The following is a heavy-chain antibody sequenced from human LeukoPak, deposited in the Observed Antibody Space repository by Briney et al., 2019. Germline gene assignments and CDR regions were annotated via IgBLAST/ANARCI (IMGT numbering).Heavy chain of an antibody. D-gene: IGHD1-26*01. J-gene: IGHJ4*02. V-gene: IGHV3-48*03. Sequence: GGSLILSCAASGFSFSDHEMNWVRQAPGKGLGWISYLSSSGNAYYADSVKGRFTISRDNSKNSLYLQMTSLRADDTAVYYCASGRGSYSPDYWGQGTLVTVSS. CDR1: GFSFSDHE. CDR2: LSSSGNA. CDR3: ASGRGSYSPDY.